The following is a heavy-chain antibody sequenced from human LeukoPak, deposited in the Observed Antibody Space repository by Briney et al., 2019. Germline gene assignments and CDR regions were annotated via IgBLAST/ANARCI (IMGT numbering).Heavy chain of an antibody. Sequence: GGSLSLSCSASGLTFSSYSMTWVRQAPGKGLEWVSGIRYGGDFKYYADSMKGRFTISRAAYKRTLCLQMNSLRAEDPAIFFCAKDSSNWYYMDVWGRGTTVTVS. CDR1: GLTFSSYS. J-gene: IGHJ6*03. CDR3: AKDSSNWYYMDV. V-gene: IGHV3-23*01. CDR2: IRYGGDFK. D-gene: IGHD6-13*01.